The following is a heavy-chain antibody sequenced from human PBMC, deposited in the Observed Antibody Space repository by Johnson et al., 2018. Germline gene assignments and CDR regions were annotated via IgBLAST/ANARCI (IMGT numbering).Heavy chain of an antibody. Sequence: VQLVQSGGGLVQAGGSLRLSCAASGFTFKHYAMTWVRQAPGTGLQWVSAISGGGGTTYYADSVKGRFGISIANSKNTLYLQMNSLRAEDTALSSCAKDRWNRRHDYYMDVGGKGTTVTVSS. J-gene: IGHJ6*03. D-gene: IGHD1-1*01. CDR3: AKDRWNRRHDYYMDV. CDR1: GFTFKHYA. V-gene: IGHV3-23*04. CDR2: ISGGGGTT.